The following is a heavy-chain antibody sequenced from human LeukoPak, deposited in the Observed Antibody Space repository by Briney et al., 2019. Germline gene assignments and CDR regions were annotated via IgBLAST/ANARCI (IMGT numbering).Heavy chain of an antibody. CDR1: GYTFTVCS. Sequence: ASVKVSFTASGYTFTVCSMHWVRQAPGQGHEWMGWINPGSGSAIYSQKFQGRVTMTRDASISTAYMELSGLTSDDTAVYYCARDSGDPSKNDFDYWGQGTLVTVSS. V-gene: IGHV1-2*02. CDR2: INPGSGSA. D-gene: IGHD3-10*01. CDR3: ARDSGDPSKNDFDY. J-gene: IGHJ4*02.